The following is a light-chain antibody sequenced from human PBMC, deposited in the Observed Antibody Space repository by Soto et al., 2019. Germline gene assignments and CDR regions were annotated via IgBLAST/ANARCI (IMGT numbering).Light chain of an antibody. CDR2: SDN. Sequence: QSVVTQPPSASGTTRQRVTISCSGSSSKIGSNTVSWYQHLPETAPKLLIHSDNQRPSGVPDRFSGSKSGTSASLAISGIQSEDEASYFCAAWDDSLNGLLFGGGTKLTVL. CDR3: AAWDDSLNGLL. J-gene: IGLJ2*01. V-gene: IGLV1-44*01. CDR1: SSKIGSNT.